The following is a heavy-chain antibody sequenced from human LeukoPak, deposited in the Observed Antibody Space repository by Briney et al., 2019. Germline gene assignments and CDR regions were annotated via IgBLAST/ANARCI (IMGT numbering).Heavy chain of an antibody. J-gene: IGHJ4*02. V-gene: IGHV3-23*01. CDR2: INGSGGRI. CDR3: ARRAGAYSHPYDY. CDR1: GFTFSSYW. Sequence: PGGSLRLSCEPSGFTFSSYWMSWVRQAPGKGLEWVSAINGSGGRIYYADSVKGRFTISRDNSKSTLYLQMNSLRAEDTAVYYCARRAGAYSHPYDYWGQGTLVTVSS. D-gene: IGHD4/OR15-4a*01.